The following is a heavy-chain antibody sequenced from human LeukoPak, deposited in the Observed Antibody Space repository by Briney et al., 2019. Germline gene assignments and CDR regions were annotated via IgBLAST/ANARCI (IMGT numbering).Heavy chain of an antibody. CDR3: ARNPRVLRYFDL. J-gene: IGHJ2*01. Sequence: SETLSLTCTVSGGSISSYYWSWIRQPPGRGLEWIGYIYYSGSTNYNPSLKSRATISVDTSKNQFSLKLSSVTAADTAVYYCARNPRVLRYFDLWGRGTLVTVSS. CDR1: GGSISSYY. CDR2: IYYSGST. D-gene: IGHD5/OR15-5a*01. V-gene: IGHV4-59*08.